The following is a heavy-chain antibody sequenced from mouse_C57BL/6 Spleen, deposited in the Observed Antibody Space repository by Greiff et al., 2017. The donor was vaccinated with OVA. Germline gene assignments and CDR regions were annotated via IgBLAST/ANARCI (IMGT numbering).Heavy chain of an antibody. CDR1: GYTFTDYN. CDR2: INPNNGGT. Sequence: DVQLQESGPELVKPGASVKMSCKASGYTFTDYNMHWVKQSHGKSLEWIGYINPNNGGTSYNQKFKGKATLTVNKSSSTAYMELRSLTSEDSAVYYCAREYYGPYAMDYWGQGTSVTVSS. V-gene: IGHV1-22*01. D-gene: IGHD1-1*02. J-gene: IGHJ4*01. CDR3: AREYYGPYAMDY.